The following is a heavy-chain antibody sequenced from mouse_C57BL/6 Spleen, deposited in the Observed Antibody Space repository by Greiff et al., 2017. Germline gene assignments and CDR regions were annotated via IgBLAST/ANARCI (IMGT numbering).Heavy chain of an antibody. CDR3: TSYDCDWYVDV. V-gene: IGHV1-15*01. CDR1: GYTFTDYE. Sequence: QVQLQQSGAELVRPGASVTLSCKASGYTFTDYEMHWVKQTPVHGLEWIGAIDPETGGTAYNQKFKGQAILTADKSSSTSYMELRSLTSEDAAVYYCTSYDCDWYVDVWGTGTTVTVSS. CDR2: IDPETGGT. D-gene: IGHD2-4*01. J-gene: IGHJ1*03.